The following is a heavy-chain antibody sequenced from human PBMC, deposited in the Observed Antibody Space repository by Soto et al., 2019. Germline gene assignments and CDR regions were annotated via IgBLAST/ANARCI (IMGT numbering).Heavy chain of an antibody. CDR3: TTDLIRLITVTTGYYYYVMDV. Sequence: LRLSCAASGFTFSNAWMNWVRQAPGKGLEWVGRIKSKTDGGTTDYAAPVKGRFTISRDDSKNTLYLQMNSLKTEDTAVYYCTTDLIRLITVTTGYYYYVMDVWGQGTTVTVSS. D-gene: IGHD4-17*01. CDR1: GFTFSNAW. V-gene: IGHV3-15*07. CDR2: IKSKTDGGTT. J-gene: IGHJ6*02.